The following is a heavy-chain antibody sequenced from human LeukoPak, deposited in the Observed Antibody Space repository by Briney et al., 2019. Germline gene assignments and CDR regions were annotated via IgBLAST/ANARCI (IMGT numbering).Heavy chain of an antibody. CDR3: ARDSGGVIVVVPAAIIAFDI. CDR2: ISSSSSYI. D-gene: IGHD2-2*02. CDR1: GFTFSSYS. Sequence: PGGSLRLSCAASGFTFSSYSMNWVRQAPGEGLEWVSSISSSSSYIYYADSVKGRFTISRDNAKNSLYLQMNSLRAEDTAVYYCARDSGGVIVVVPAAIIAFDIWGQGTMVTVSS. J-gene: IGHJ3*02. V-gene: IGHV3-21*01.